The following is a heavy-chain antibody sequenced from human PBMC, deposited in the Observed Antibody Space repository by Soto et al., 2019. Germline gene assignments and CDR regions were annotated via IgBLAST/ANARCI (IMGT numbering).Heavy chain of an antibody. CDR1: GGSISSGGYY. CDR2: IYYSGST. V-gene: IGHV4-31*03. D-gene: IGHD3-3*01. J-gene: IGHJ3*02. CDR3: ARTLRFLEWLPHDAFDI. Sequence: QVQLQESGPGLVKPSQTLSLTCTVSGGSISSGGYYWSWIRQHPGKGLEWIGYIYYSGSTYYNPSLKRRVTISVDTSKNQFSLKLSSVTAADTAVYYCARTLRFLEWLPHDAFDIWGQGTMVTVSS.